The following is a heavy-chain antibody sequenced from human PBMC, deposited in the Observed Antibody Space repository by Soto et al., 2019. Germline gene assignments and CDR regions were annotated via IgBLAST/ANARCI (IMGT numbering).Heavy chain of an antibody. Sequence: QVQLVQSGAEVKKPGSSVKVSCKASGGTFSSYAISWVRQAPGQGLEWMGGIIPIFGTANYAQKFQGRVTITADKSTSTAYMELSSLRSEDTAVYYCARDLSQGPDYGGNSGYYYYGMDVWGQGTTVTVSS. CDR2: IIPIFGTA. CDR1: GGTFSSYA. J-gene: IGHJ6*02. V-gene: IGHV1-69*06. CDR3: ARDLSQGPDYGGNSGYYYYGMDV. D-gene: IGHD4-17*01.